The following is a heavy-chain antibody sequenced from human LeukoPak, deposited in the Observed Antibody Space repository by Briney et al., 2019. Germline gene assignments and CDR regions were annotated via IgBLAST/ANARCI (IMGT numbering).Heavy chain of an antibody. D-gene: IGHD2-2*02. Sequence: GGSLRLSCAASGFTFSSYAMSWVRQAPGRGLEWVSAISGSGGGTYYADSVKGRFTISRDNSKNTLCLQMNSLRAEDTAVYYCANRYCTSTSCYTSPWGQGTLVTVSS. CDR2: ISGSGGGT. CDR1: GFTFSSYA. J-gene: IGHJ5*02. V-gene: IGHV3-23*01. CDR3: ANRYCTSTSCYTSP.